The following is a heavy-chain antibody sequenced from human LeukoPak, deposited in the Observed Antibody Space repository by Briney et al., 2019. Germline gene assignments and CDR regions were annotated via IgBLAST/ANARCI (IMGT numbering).Heavy chain of an antibody. Sequence: PSETLSLTCTVSGGSISSGSFYWGWIRQPPGKGLEWIGSRYYSGSTYYNPSLKSRVTISVDTSKNQFSLKLSSVTAADTAVYYCARAPDHYASLPFDYWGQGTLVTVSS. D-gene: IGHD3-16*01. CDR3: ARAPDHYASLPFDY. CDR2: RYYSGST. CDR1: GGSISSGSFY. V-gene: IGHV4-39*07. J-gene: IGHJ4*02.